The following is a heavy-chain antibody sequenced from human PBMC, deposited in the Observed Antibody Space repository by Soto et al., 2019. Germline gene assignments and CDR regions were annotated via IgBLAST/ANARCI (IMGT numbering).Heavy chain of an antibody. CDR1: GFTFSSYS. Sequence: ESGGGLVKPGGSLRLSCAASGFTFSSYSMNWVRQAPGKGLEWVSSISSSSSYIYYADSVKGRFTISRDNAKNSLYLQMNSLRAEDTAVYYCAREGDYGDYDQWYYYYYMDVWGKGTTVTVSS. CDR3: AREGDYGDYDQWYYYYYMDV. J-gene: IGHJ6*03. V-gene: IGHV3-21*01. D-gene: IGHD4-17*01. CDR2: ISSSSSYI.